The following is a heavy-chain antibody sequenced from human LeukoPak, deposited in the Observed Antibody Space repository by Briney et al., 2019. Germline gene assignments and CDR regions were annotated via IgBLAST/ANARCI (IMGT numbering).Heavy chain of an antibody. CDR2: IYYSVST. V-gene: IGHV4-61*01. CDR3: ARGRITMIVVVDAFDI. Sequence: TSETLSLTCTVSGGSVSSGSYYWSCIRQPPGKGLEWNGYIYYSVSTNYNPSLKSRVTISVDTSKNQFSLKLSSVTAADTAVYYCARGRITMIVVVDAFDIWGQGTMVTVSS. J-gene: IGHJ3*02. CDR1: GGSVSSGSYY. D-gene: IGHD3-22*01.